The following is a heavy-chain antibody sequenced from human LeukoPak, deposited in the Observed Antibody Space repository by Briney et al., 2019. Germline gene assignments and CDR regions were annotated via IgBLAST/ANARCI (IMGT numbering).Heavy chain of an antibody. Sequence: SETLSLTCTVSGDSISSSRYYWGWIRQPPGKGLEWIGYIYYSGSTYYNPSLKSRVTISVDTSKNQFSLKLSSVTAADTAVYYCARGASHRIFDYWGQGTLVTVSS. V-gene: IGHV4-30-4*08. CDR1: GDSISSSRYY. D-gene: IGHD2-2*01. J-gene: IGHJ4*02. CDR2: IYYSGST. CDR3: ARGASHRIFDY.